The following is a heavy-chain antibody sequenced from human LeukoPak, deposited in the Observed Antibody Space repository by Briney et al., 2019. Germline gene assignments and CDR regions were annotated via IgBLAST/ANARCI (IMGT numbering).Heavy chain of an antibody. CDR1: GFTFSGSA. V-gene: IGHV3-73*01. CDR3: TRSQEAYYYDCSAGMDV. CDR2: IRSKANSYAT. D-gene: IGHD3-22*01. Sequence: PGGSLRLSCAASGFTFSGSAMHWVRQASGKGLEWVGRIRSKANSYATAYAASVKGRFTISRDDSKNTAYLQMNSLKTEDTAVYYCTRSQEAYYYDCSAGMDVWGQGTTVTVSS. J-gene: IGHJ6*02.